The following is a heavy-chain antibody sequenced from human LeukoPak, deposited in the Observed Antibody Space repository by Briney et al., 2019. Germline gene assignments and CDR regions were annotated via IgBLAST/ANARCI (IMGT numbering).Heavy chain of an antibody. J-gene: IGHJ4*02. CDR2: ISSSSSYI. D-gene: IGHD2-2*02. CDR1: GFTFSSYS. V-gene: IGHV3-21*01. Sequence: GGSLRLSCAAPGFTFSSYSMNWVRQAPGKGLEWISSISSSSSYIYYADSVKGRFTISRDNAKNSLYLQMNSLRAEDTAVYYCARVDWSVVPAAITPLYFDYWGQGTLVTVSS. CDR3: ARVDWSVVPAAITPLYFDY.